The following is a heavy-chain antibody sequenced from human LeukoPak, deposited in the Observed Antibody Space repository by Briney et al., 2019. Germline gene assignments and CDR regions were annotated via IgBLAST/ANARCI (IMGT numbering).Heavy chain of an antibody. V-gene: IGHV3-23*01. CDR2: ISGSGGST. D-gene: IGHD6-19*01. Sequence: GGSLRLSCAASGFTFSSYGMSWVRQAPGKGLEWVSAISGSGGSTYYADSVKGRFTISRDNSKNTLYLQMNSLRAEDTAVYYCAKSGSRSGIAVAIYDYWGQGTLVTVSS. CDR3: AKSGSRSGIAVAIYDY. CDR1: GFTFSSYG. J-gene: IGHJ4*02.